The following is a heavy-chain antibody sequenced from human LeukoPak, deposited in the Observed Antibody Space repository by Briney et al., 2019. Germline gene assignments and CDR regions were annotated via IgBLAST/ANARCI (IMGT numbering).Heavy chain of an antibody. Sequence: SETLSLTCTVSSGSISSSSYYWGWIRQPPGKGLEWIGSIYYSGSTYYNPSLKSRVTISVDTSKNQFSLKLSSVTAADTAVYYCARVRAVAGTAHHDAFDIWGQGTMVTVSS. CDR3: ARVRAVAGTAHHDAFDI. CDR1: SGSISSSSYY. V-gene: IGHV4-39*07. CDR2: IYYSGST. J-gene: IGHJ3*02. D-gene: IGHD6-19*01.